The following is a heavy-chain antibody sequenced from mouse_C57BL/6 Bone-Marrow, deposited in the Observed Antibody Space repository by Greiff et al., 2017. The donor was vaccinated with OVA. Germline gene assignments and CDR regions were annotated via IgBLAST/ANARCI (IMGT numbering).Heavy chain of an antibody. CDR1: GYTFTDYE. CDR2: IDPETGGT. Sequence: VQLQQSGAELVRPGASVTLSCKASGYTFTDYEMHWVKQTPVHGLEWIGAIDPETGGTAYNQKFKGKAILTADKSSSTAYMELRSLTSEDSAVYYCTWGDGYYRYFDVWGTGTTVTVSS. CDR3: TWGDGYYRYFDV. V-gene: IGHV1-15*01. D-gene: IGHD2-3*01. J-gene: IGHJ1*03.